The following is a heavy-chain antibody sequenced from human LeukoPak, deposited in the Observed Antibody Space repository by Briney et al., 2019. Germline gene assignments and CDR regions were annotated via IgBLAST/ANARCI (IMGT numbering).Heavy chain of an antibody. CDR1: GFTFDVYA. CDR3: AKDMWRFGELDYDY. D-gene: IGHD3-10*01. V-gene: IGHV3-43*02. Sequence: GGSLRLSCAASGFTFDVYAMHWVRQAPGKGLEWVSLISGDGGSTYYADSVKGRFTISRDNSKNSLYLQMNSLRTEDTALYYCAKDMWRFGELDYDYWGQGTLVTVSS. CDR2: ISGDGGST. J-gene: IGHJ4*02.